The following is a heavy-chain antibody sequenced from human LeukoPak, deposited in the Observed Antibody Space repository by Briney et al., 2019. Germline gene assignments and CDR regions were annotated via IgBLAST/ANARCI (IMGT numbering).Heavy chain of an antibody. Sequence: PGGSLRLSCAASGFTFSNYALSWVRQAPGKGLEWVSAISGDGGRTYYADSVKGRFTISRDNSKRTLYLQMDSLRADDTAVYYCARDRTTVTTPIAWGQGTLVTVSS. CDR3: ARDRTTVTTPIA. J-gene: IGHJ5*02. CDR1: GFTFSNYA. CDR2: ISGDGGRT. V-gene: IGHV3-23*01. D-gene: IGHD4-11*01.